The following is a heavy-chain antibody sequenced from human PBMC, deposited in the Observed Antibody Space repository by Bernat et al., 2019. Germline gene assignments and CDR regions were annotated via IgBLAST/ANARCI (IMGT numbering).Heavy chain of an antibody. CDR1: GGSISSYY. Sequence: QVQLQESGPGLVKPSETLSLTCTVSGGSISSYYWSWIRQPAGKGLEWIGRIYTSGSTNYNPSLKSRVTMSVDTSENQFSLKLSSVTAADTAVYYGATTVTTPNGAGNFDYWGQGTLVTVSS. CDR3: ATTVTTPNGAGNFDY. CDR2: IYTSGST. V-gene: IGHV4-4*07. D-gene: IGHD4-17*01. J-gene: IGHJ4*02.